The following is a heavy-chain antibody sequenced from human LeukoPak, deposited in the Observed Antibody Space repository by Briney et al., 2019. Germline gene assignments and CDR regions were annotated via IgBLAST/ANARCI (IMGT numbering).Heavy chain of an antibody. V-gene: IGHV1-18*01. CDR3: AREGHDIVVVPAAPGGEYYYYYMDV. Sequence: ASVKVSCKASGYTFTSYGISWVRQAPGQGLEWMGWISAYNGNTNYAQKLQGRVTMTTDTSTSTAYMELRSLRSDDTAVYYCAREGHDIVVVPAAPGGEYYYYYMDVWGKGTTVTISS. J-gene: IGHJ6*03. D-gene: IGHD2-2*01. CDR2: ISAYNGNT. CDR1: GYTFTSYG.